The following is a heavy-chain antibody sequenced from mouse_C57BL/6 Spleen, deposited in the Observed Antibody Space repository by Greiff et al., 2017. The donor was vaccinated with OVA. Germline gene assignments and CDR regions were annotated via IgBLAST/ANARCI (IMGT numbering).Heavy chain of an antibody. Sequence: QVQLQQPGAELVRPGSSVKLSCKASGYTFTSYWMHWVKQRPIQGLEWIGNIDPSDSETHYNQKFKDKATLTVDKSSSTAYMQRSSLTSEDSAVYYCALGDYDGGFAYWGQGTLVTVSA. J-gene: IGHJ3*01. D-gene: IGHD2-4*01. CDR3: ALGDYDGGFAY. CDR2: IDPSDSET. V-gene: IGHV1-52*01. CDR1: GYTFTSYW.